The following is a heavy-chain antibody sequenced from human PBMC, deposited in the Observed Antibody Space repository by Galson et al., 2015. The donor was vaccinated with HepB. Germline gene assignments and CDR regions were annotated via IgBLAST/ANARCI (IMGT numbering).Heavy chain of an antibody. Sequence: SVKVSCKASGGTFSSYAISWVRQAPGQGLEWMGGIIPIFGTANYAQKFQGRVTITADESTSTAYMELSSLRSEDTAVYYCAIPNSGSSLLHFDLWGRGTLVTVSS. D-gene: IGHD1-26*01. J-gene: IGHJ2*01. CDR2: IIPIFGTA. V-gene: IGHV1-69*13. CDR1: GGTFSSYA. CDR3: AIPNSGSSLLHFDL.